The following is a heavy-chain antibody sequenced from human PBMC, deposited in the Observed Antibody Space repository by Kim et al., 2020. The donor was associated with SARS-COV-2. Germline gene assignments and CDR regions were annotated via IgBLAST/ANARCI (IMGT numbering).Heavy chain of an antibody. D-gene: IGHD3-3*01. Sequence: ETLSLTCTVSGGSISSYYWSWIRQPPGKGLEWIGYIYYSGSTNYNPSLKSRVTISVDTSKNQFSLKLSSVTAADTAVYYCARVGTYDFWSGGNAFDIWGQGTMVTVSS. CDR3: ARVGTYDFWSGGNAFDI. V-gene: IGHV4-59*01. CDR1: GGSISSYY. J-gene: IGHJ3*02. CDR2: IYYSGST.